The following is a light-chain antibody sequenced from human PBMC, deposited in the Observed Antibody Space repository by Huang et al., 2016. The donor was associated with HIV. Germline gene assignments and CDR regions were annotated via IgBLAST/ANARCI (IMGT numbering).Light chain of an antibody. CDR1: QSISTY. J-gene: IGKJ5*01. CDR2: SAS. CDR3: QQSYSALSS. V-gene: IGKV1-39*01. Sequence: IQMTQSPTSLSASVGDRVSIVCRASQSISTYLNWYQQKPGKAPKLLISSASTLHSGVPSRFSGSGSGTEFTLTIRGLQLDDFATYYCQQSYSALSSVGPGTRL.